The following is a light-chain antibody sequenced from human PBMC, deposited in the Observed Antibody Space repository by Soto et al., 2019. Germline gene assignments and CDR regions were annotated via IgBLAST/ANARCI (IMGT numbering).Light chain of an antibody. J-gene: IGKJ2*01. CDR1: QDINKY. V-gene: IGKV1-39*01. CDR2: STS. Sequence: DTQMTQSPSSLSAAVGDRVTITCRASQDINKYLNWYHQTPGKAPKLLIFSTSTLYSGVPSRFSGSRSGTDFTLTISSLQPEDFATYYCQQSYSSPYTFGQGTKVEIK. CDR3: QQSYSSPYT.